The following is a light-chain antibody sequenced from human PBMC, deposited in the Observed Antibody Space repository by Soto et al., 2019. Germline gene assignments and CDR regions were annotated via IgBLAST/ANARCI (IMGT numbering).Light chain of an antibody. CDR2: GVS. CDR3: QQYTGSPYT. V-gene: IGKV3-20*01. Sequence: EIVLTQSPGTLSLSPGERAALSCRASQSVSSSYLAWYQQKPGQAPRLLIYGVSSRATGTPDRFSGSGSGTDFTLTISRLEPEDFAVYYCQQYTGSPYTFGQGTKLDQT. J-gene: IGKJ2*01. CDR1: QSVSSSY.